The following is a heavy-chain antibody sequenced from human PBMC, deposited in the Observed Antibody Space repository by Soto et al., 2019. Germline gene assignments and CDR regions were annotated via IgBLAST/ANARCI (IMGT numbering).Heavy chain of an antibody. Sequence: ASVKVSCKASGGTFSSYAISWVRQAPGQGLEWMGGIIPIFGTANYAQKFQGRVTITADESTSTAYMELSSLRSEDTAVYYCARGRPAIAALYYYGMDVWGQGTTVTDSS. CDR2: IIPIFGTA. V-gene: IGHV1-69*13. CDR3: ARGRPAIAALYYYGMDV. J-gene: IGHJ6*02. CDR1: GGTFSSYA. D-gene: IGHD6-6*01.